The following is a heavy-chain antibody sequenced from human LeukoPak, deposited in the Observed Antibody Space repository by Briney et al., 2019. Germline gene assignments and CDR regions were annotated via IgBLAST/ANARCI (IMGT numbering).Heavy chain of an antibody. J-gene: IGHJ4*02. Sequence: SETLSLTCTVSGGPISSSSYYWGWIRQPPGKGLEWIGSIYYSGSTYYSPSLKSRVTISEDTSKNQFSLKLSSVTAADPAVYYCARQGERYSSNWLIFDYWGQGTLVTVSS. CDR2: IYYSGST. CDR3: ARQGERYSSNWLIFDY. V-gene: IGHV4-39*01. CDR1: GGPISSSSYY. D-gene: IGHD6-13*01.